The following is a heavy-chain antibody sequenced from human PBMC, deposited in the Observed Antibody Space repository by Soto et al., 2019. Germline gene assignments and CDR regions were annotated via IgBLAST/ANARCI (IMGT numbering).Heavy chain of an antibody. Sequence: GGSLRLSCAASGFTFSGSAMHWVRQASGKGLEWVGRIRSKANSYATAYAASVKGRFTISRDDSKNTLYLQMSSLRAEDTALYYCDSAVAGTFHWGQGTLVTVS. CDR2: IRSKANSYAT. J-gene: IGHJ4*02. CDR1: GFTFSGSA. CDR3: DSAVAGTFH. V-gene: IGHV3-73*01. D-gene: IGHD6-19*01.